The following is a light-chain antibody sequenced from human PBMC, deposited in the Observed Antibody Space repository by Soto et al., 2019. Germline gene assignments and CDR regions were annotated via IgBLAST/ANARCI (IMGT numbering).Light chain of an antibody. CDR1: QSISIN. CDR3: QQTYTTPPT. CDR2: AAS. Sequence: DIQLTQSPSSLSASVGDRVTITCRETQSISINLDWYQHQPGKAPHALIYAASSLQSGVPSRFSGSGSGTDFTLTITSLQPEDVASYYCQQTYTTPPTFGQGTKVDI. J-gene: IGKJ1*01. V-gene: IGKV1-39*01.